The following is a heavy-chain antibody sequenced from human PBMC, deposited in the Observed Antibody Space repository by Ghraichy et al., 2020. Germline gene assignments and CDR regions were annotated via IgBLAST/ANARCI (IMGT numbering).Heavy chain of an antibody. Sequence: SETLSLTCAVSGGSFSSDVRWSWVRQSPGKGLEWIGEIYHSGTTEYNPSLNSRVTISVDRSRNQFSLKLSSVTAADTAVYYCATGLSVVRELGGYWGQGSLVTVSS. CDR2: IYHSGTT. CDR1: GGSFSSDVR. V-gene: IGHV4-4*02. J-gene: IGHJ4*02. D-gene: IGHD7-27*01. CDR3: ATGLSVVRELGGY.